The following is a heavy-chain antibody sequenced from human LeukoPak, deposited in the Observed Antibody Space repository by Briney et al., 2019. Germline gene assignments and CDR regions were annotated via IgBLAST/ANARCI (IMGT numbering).Heavy chain of an antibody. CDR1: GFTFSSYW. D-gene: IGHD4-17*01. J-gene: IGHJ4*02. V-gene: IGHV3-7*01. CDR2: IQQDGSEK. Sequence: GGSLRPSCAASGFTFSSYWMSWVRQAPAKGLEWVANIQQDGSEKYYVDSVKGRFTISRDNAKNSLYLQMNSLRAEDTAVYYCAGLATVTTFYYFEYWRQGTMVTVSS. CDR3: AGLATVTTFYYFEY.